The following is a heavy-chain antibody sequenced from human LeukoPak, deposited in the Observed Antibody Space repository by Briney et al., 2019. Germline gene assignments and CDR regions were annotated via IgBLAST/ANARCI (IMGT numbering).Heavy chain of an antibody. J-gene: IGHJ4*02. Sequence: GESLKISCKSSGYSFTNYWIGWVHQMPGKGLEWMGIIYPGDSDTRYSPSFQGQVTFSADKSISTAYLQWSSLKASDTAMYYCARLFQIWGGSYYGYHFDYWGQGTLVTVSS. D-gene: IGHD1-26*01. CDR3: ARLFQIWGGSYYGYHFDY. CDR1: GYSFTNYW. V-gene: IGHV5-51*07. CDR2: IYPGDSDT.